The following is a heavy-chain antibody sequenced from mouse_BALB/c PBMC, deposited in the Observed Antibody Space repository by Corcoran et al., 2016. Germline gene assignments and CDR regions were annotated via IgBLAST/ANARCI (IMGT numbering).Heavy chain of an antibody. CDR3: ARWGYAYAMDY. CDR1: GYSFTGYY. V-gene: IGHV1-26*01. D-gene: IGHD2-2*01. J-gene: IGHJ4*01. Sequence: EVQLQQSGPELVKPGASVKISCKASGYSFTGYYMHWVKQSHVKSLEWIGRINPYNGATSYNQNFKDKASLTVDKSSSPAYMELHSLTSEDSAVYYCARWGYAYAMDYWGQGTSVTVSS. CDR2: INPYNGAT.